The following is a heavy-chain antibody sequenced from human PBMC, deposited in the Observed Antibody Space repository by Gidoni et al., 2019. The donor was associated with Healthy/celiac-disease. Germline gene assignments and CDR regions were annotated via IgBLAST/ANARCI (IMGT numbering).Heavy chain of an antibody. V-gene: IGHV4-39*07. CDR3: AREEDSSGYYSGRGDAFDI. CDR1: GGSISSSSYY. CDR2: IYYSGST. D-gene: IGHD3-22*01. Sequence: QLQLQESGPGLVKPSETLSLTCTVSGGSISSSSYYWGWIRQPPGKGLEWIGSIYYSGSTYYNPSLKSRVTISVDTSKNQFSLKLSSVTAADTAVYYCAREEDSSGYYSGRGDAFDIWGQGTMVTVSS. J-gene: IGHJ3*02.